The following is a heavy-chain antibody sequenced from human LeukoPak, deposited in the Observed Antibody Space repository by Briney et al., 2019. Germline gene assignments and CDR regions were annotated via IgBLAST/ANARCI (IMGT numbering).Heavy chain of an antibody. CDR2: IYHSGST. V-gene: IGHV4-38-2*02. J-gene: IGHJ4*02. CDR1: GYSISSGYY. Sequence: PSETLSLTCTVSGYSISSGYYWGWIRQPPGKGLEWIGSIYHSGSTYYNPSLKSRVTISVDTSKNQFSLKLSSVTAADTAVYYCARRRTMFGYFAGEFDYWGQGTLVTVSS. CDR3: ARRRTMFGYFAGEFDY. D-gene: IGHD3-10*02.